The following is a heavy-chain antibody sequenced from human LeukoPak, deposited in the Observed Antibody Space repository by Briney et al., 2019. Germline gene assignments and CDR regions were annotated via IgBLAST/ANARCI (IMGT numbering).Heavy chain of an antibody. CDR3: AKDRDTAMVTGGLLDI. CDR1: GFTFSCYA. J-gene: IGHJ3*02. V-gene: IGHV3-23*01. CDR2: ISGSGGST. D-gene: IGHD5-18*01. Sequence: GGSLRLSCAASGFTFSCYAMSWVRQAPGKGLEWVSAISGSGGSTYYADSVKGRFTISRDNSKNTLYLQMNSLRAEDTAVYYCAKDRDTAMVTGGLLDIWGQGTMVTVSS.